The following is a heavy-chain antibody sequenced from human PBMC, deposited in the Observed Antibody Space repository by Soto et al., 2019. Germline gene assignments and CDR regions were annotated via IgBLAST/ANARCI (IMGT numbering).Heavy chain of an antibody. CDR2: IYYSGST. D-gene: IGHD6-13*01. V-gene: IGHV4-59*08. CDR3: ARHRLQGSWYDYFHY. CDR1: GGSISSYY. Sequence: SETLSLTCSVSGGSISSYYWSWIRQPPGKGLEWIGYIYYSGSTNYNPSLKSRVTISVDTSKNQFSLKLSSVTAADTAVYYCARHRLQGSWYDYFHYWRQGTLVTVSS. J-gene: IGHJ4*02.